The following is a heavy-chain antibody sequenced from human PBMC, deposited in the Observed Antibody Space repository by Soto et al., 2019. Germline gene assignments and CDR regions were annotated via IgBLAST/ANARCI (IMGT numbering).Heavy chain of an antibody. CDR3: ARYTTDTYFDV. V-gene: IGHV2-5*02. Sequence: QITLKESRPTLVKPTQTLTLTCSFSGFSLYTRGVGVGWVRQPPGKALEWLALLYWDNTRRYSPSLKNSLTIAKGTSENQVALTMTNMEPEDIGTYYCARYTTDTYFDVWGKGTTVTVSS. D-gene: IGHD2-2*02. CDR1: GFSLYTRGVG. J-gene: IGHJ6*04. CDR2: LYWDNTR.